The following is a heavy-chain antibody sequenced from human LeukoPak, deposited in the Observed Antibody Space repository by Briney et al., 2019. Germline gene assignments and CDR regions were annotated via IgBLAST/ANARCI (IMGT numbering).Heavy chain of an antibody. CDR1: GGSFSDYY. Sequence: ETLSLTCVVYGGSFSDYYWSWIRQPPGKGLEWVGRIKSKIHGGTIDYAAPVKGRFTISRDDSENTVYLQMSSLRTEDTAMYYCTTSPVPGIDYWGQGIQVTVSS. CDR3: TTSPVPGIDY. J-gene: IGHJ4*02. D-gene: IGHD6-19*01. V-gene: IGHV3-15*01. CDR2: IKSKIHGGTI.